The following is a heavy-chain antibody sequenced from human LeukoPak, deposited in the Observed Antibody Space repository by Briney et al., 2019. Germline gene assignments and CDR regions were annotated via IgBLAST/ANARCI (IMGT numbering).Heavy chain of an antibody. Sequence: SETLSLTCAVYGGSFSSYYWSWIRQSPGKGLEWIAEINHRGDANYNASVKSRATISVDTSKNQFSLKLTSLTAADTAVYFCARGPTISETGYFDSWGQGTLVTVSS. CDR1: GGSFSSYY. V-gene: IGHV4-34*01. D-gene: IGHD1-1*01. CDR2: INHRGDA. J-gene: IGHJ4*03. CDR3: ARGPTISETGYFDS.